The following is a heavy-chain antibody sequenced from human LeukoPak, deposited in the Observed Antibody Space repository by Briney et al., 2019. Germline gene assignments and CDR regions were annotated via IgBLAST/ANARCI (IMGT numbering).Heavy chain of an antibody. Sequence: PSGTLSLTCAVSGGSISSSNWWSWVRPPPGKGLEWIGEIYHSGSTNYNPSLKSRVTISVDKSKNQFSLKLSSVTAADTAVYYCARVGYYYDSSGYYSGIFLFDYWGQGTLVTVSS. CDR1: GGSISSSNW. J-gene: IGHJ4*02. CDR2: IYHSGST. V-gene: IGHV4-4*02. D-gene: IGHD3-22*01. CDR3: ARVGYYYDSSGYYSGIFLFDY.